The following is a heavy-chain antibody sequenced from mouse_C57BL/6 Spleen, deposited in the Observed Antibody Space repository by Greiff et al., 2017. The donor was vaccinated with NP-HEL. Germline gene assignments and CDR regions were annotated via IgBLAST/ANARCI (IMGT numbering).Heavy chain of an antibody. V-gene: IGHV1-64*01. CDR2: IHPNSGST. CDR1: GYTFTSYW. CDR3: ARESLGLDY. J-gene: IGHJ2*01. Sequence: QVQLKQPGAELVKPGASVKLSCKASGYTFTSYWMHWVKQSPGQGLEWIGMIHPNSGSTNYNEKFKSKATLTVDKSSSTAYMQISSLTSEDSAVYYCARESLGLDYWGQGTTLTVSS.